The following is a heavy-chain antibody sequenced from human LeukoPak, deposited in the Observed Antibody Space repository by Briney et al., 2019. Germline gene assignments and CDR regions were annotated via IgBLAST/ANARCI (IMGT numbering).Heavy chain of an antibody. CDR3: ARGSGESSWFDP. CDR1: GGSISSSSYY. CDR2: IYYSGST. D-gene: IGHD3-16*01. J-gene: IGHJ5*02. V-gene: IGHV4-61*05. Sequence: PSETLSLTCTVSGGSISSSSYYWGWIRQPPGKGLEWIGYIYYSGSTNYNPSLKSRVTISVDTSKNQFSLKLSSVTAADTAVYYCARGSGESSWFDPWGQGTLVTVSS.